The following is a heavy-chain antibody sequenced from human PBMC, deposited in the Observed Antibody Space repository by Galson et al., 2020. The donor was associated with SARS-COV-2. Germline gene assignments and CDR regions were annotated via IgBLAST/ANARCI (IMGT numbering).Heavy chain of an antibody. Sequence: GGSLRLSCAASGFTFSSYAMSWVRQAPGKGLEWVSAISGSGDKTYYAASVKGRFTISRDNSKNTLYLQMNRLRAEDTAVYYCAKYSPGSYYYHGMEVWGQGTTVTVSS. J-gene: IGHJ6*02. CDR2: ISGSGDKT. V-gene: IGHV3-23*01. CDR1: GFTFSSYA. D-gene: IGHD6-13*01. CDR3: AKYSPGSYYYHGMEV.